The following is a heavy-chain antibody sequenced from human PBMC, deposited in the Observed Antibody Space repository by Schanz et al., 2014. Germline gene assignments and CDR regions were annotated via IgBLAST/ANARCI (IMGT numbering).Heavy chain of an antibody. D-gene: IGHD3-22*01. CDR1: GFTFRSIA. Sequence: EVQLLESGGGLVQPGGPLSPSGPALGFTFRSIALTGAGQVPGKGLGWAPVFSGSGDRPYYADSVKGRFTISRDNSKNTLYLQMNSLRAEDTAVYSCAKSALLSGDSSGYYSPFGYWGQGTLVTVSS. CDR2: FSGSGDRP. V-gene: IGHV3-23*01. J-gene: IGHJ4*02. CDR3: AKSALLSGDSSGYYSPFGY.